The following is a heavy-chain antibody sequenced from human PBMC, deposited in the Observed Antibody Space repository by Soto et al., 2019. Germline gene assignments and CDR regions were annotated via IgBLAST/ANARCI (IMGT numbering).Heavy chain of an antibody. D-gene: IGHD4-17*01. CDR1: GGFIRGGAGGLYY. Sequence: TRSLTYTVSGGFIRGGAGGLYYWRWIRQPPGKGLEWIGYIYDSGSTYYNPSLKSRVTISVDTSKNQFSLRLSSVTAADTAVYYCAREVIPLTTHWYFDFWGRGTLVTVSS. V-gene: IGHV4-30-4*01. J-gene: IGHJ2*01. CDR2: IYDSGST. CDR3: AREVIPLTTHWYFDF.